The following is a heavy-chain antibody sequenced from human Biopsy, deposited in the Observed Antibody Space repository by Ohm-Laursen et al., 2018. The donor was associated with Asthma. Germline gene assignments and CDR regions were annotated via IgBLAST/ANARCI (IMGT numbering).Heavy chain of an antibody. CDR3: ARGGYCSGGDCYLRRPSYPVSYFDL. D-gene: IGHD2-15*01. J-gene: IGHJ2*01. CDR2: IIHSGNT. Sequence: TLSLTCVVYGGSFSGHYWTWIRQPPGKGLEWIGEIIHSGNTNYNRSLKSRVTMSVDTPKNQFSLKLTSVTVADTAVYYCARGGYCSGGDCYLRRPSYPVSYFDLWGRGTLVTVSS. V-gene: IGHV4-34*01. CDR1: GGSFSGHY.